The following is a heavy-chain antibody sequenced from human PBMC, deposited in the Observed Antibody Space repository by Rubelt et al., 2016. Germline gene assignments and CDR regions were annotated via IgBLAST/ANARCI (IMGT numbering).Heavy chain of an antibody. Sequence: GESLRLSCAASGFSFNKYAMNWVRQAPGKGLEWISAISASGATVDTYYQDSVRGRFFISRDNSKSTLYLQMNNLRAEDTAVYYCGKDSSTTVAADDFWGQGTLVTVSS. CDR3: GKDSSTTVAADDF. J-gene: IGHJ4*02. V-gene: IGHV3-23*01. CDR1: GFSFNKYA. D-gene: IGHD1-1*01. CDR2: ISASGATVDT.